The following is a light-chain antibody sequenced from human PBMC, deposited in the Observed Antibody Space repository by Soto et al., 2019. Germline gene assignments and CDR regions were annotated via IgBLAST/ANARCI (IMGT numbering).Light chain of an antibody. V-gene: IGLV1-51*01. J-gene: IGLJ2*01. CDR3: GTWDSSLSVVV. Sequence: QSVLTQPPSVSAAPGQKVTISCSGSSSNIGSNSVSWYQQLPGTAPKLVIYVNNKRPSGIPDRFSGSKSGTSATLGITGLQTGDEADYYCGTWDSSLSVVVIGGGTKLTVL. CDR2: VNN. CDR1: SSNIGSNS.